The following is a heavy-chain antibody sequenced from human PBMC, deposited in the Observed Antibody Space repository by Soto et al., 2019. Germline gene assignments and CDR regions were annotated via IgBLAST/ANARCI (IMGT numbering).Heavy chain of an antibody. CDR2: IYYSGST. J-gene: IGHJ5*02. CDR3: ARASSPYYYDSRLQWFDP. Sequence: SETLSLTCTVSGGSISSGGYYWSWIRQHPGKGLEWIGYIYYSGSTYYNPSLKSRVTISVDTSKNQFSLKLSSVTAADTAVYYCARASSPYYYDSRLQWFDPWGQGTLVTVSS. V-gene: IGHV4-31*03. CDR1: GGSISSGGYY. D-gene: IGHD3-22*01.